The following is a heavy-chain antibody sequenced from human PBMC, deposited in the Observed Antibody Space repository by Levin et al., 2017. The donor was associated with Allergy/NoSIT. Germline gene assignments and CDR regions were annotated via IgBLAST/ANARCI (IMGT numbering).Heavy chain of an antibody. D-gene: IGHD1-26*01. CDR2: ISGSDGST. CDR1: GITFRYYA. CDR3: AKDLRDRSRGSYGN. J-gene: IGHJ4*02. V-gene: IGHV3-23*01. Sequence: PGGSLRLSCVASGITFRYYAMSWVRQAPGKGLEWVSAISGSDGSTYYVDPVKGRFTISRDNSKNTLYLQMNSLRVEDTAIYYCAKDLRDRSRGSYGNWGQGTLVTVST.